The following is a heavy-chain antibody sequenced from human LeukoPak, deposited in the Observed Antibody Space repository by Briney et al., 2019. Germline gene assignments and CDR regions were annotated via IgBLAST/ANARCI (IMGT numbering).Heavy chain of an antibody. Sequence: SQTLSLTCTVSGGSISSGDYYWNWIRQPPGKGLEWIGYIYYSGSTSYNPSLKSRVTISVDTSKNQFSLKLSSVTAADTAVYHCARHDFWSGYPRDYWGQGTLVTVSS. V-gene: IGHV4-30-4*08. J-gene: IGHJ4*02. D-gene: IGHD3-3*01. CDR2: IYYSGST. CDR1: GGSISSGDYY. CDR3: ARHDFWSGYPRDY.